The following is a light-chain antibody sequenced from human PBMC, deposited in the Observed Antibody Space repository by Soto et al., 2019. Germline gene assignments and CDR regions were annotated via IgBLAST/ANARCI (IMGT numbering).Light chain of an antibody. CDR2: DAS. J-gene: IGKJ1*01. CDR1: QSVSTY. Sequence: IVLTQSPATLSLSPGERATLSCRASQSVSTYFAWYQQKPGQAPRLLIYDASNRATGIPARFSGSGSGTDFTLTISSLEPEDFAVYYCQQRSNWLWTFGQGTRVEIK. V-gene: IGKV3-11*01. CDR3: QQRSNWLWT.